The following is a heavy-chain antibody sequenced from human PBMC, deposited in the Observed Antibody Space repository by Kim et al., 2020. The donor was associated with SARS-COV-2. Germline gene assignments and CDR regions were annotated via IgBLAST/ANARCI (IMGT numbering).Heavy chain of an antibody. D-gene: IGHD6-6*01. CDR3: ARSSSVGSGDFDC. Sequence: QNSRKFKGKVTITRAASASTVYMDLSSLRSEDTDVYYCARSSSVGSGDFDCWGQGTLVTVSS. V-gene: IGHV1-3*01. J-gene: IGHJ4*02.